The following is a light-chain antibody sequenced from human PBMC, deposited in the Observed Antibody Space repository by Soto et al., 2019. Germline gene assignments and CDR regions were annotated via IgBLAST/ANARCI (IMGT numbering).Light chain of an antibody. CDR1: QDISIW. J-gene: IGKJ2*01. CDR3: QQANTFPYT. CDR2: AAS. V-gene: IGKV1-12*01. Sequence: DIQMTQSPSSVSASVGERVTITCRASQDISIWLAWYQQRPGKAPQLLISAASNLHNGVPSRFSGSGSGTVFTLTISSLQPEDFATYYCQQANTFPYTFGQGTKL.